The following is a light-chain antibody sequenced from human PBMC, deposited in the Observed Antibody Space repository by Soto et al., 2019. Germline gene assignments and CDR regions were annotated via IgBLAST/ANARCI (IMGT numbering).Light chain of an antibody. CDR1: QSVGTY. CDR2: DAS. Sequence: EIVLTQSPATLSLSPGERATLSCRASQSVGTYLAWYQQKPGQAPRLLIYDASTWPSDIPARFSGSGSGTDYSLTTSSLEPEDFAVNYCQQRTNWPPLTFGGGTKVEIK. V-gene: IGKV3-11*01. J-gene: IGKJ4*01. CDR3: QQRTNWPPLT.